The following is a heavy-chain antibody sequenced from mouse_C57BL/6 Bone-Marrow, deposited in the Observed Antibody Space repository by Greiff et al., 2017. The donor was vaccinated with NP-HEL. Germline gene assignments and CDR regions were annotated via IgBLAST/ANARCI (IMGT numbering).Heavy chain of an antibody. D-gene: IGHD1-1*01. CDR3: ASHDYYGSSYDY. V-gene: IGHV5-9*01. CDR2: ISGGGGNT. Sequence: EVQVVESGGGLVKPGGSLKLSCAASGFTFSSYTMSWVRQTPEKRLEWVATISGGGGNTYYPDSVKGRFTISRDNAKNPLYLQMSSLRSEDTALYYCASHDYYGSSYDYWGQGTTLTVSS. J-gene: IGHJ2*01. CDR1: GFTFSSYT.